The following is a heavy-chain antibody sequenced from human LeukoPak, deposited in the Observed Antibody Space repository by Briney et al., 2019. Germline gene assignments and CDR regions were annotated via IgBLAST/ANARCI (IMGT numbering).Heavy chain of an antibody. CDR3: ARHETAKDYGDYYFDY. CDR1: GGSISGSSYY. J-gene: IGHJ4*02. V-gene: IGHV4-39*01. Sequence: PSETLSLTCTVSGGSISGSSYYWGWIRQPPGKGVEWVGSIYYSGSTYYNPSLKSRVTISVDTSKNQFSLKLSSVTAADTAVYYCARHETAKDYGDYYFDYWGQGTLVTVSS. CDR2: IYYSGST. D-gene: IGHD4-17*01.